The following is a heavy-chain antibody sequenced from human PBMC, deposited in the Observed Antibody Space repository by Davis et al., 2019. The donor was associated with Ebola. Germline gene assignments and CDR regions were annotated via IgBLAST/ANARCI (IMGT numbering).Heavy chain of an antibody. CDR1: GGSISRGGSY. J-gene: IGHJ5*02. CDR2: IYYSGST. CDR3: ARGGVEYHSGWYWLHP. V-gene: IGHV4-31*02. Sequence: SCTVSGGSISRGGSYWTWIRQHPGKGLEWIGYIYYSGSTYYKPSLKSRVTISLDTSKNQFSLNLYSVTAADTAVYYCARGGVEYHSGWYWLHPWGQGTLVTVSS. D-gene: IGHD6-19*01.